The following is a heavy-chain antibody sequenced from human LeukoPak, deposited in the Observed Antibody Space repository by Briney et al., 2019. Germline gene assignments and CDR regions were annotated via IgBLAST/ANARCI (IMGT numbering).Heavy chain of an antibody. J-gene: IGHJ4*02. Sequence: GGSLRLSCAAFGFPLSSYAMSWVRQAPGKGLGWVSATSSSDAGTYHADSVRGRFTISRDNSKNTLYLQMNSLRVEDAAVYYCARTYGSGSLDYGGQGTLVTVSS. CDR1: GFPLSSYA. CDR3: ARTYGSGSLDY. CDR2: TSSSDAGT. V-gene: IGHV3-23*01. D-gene: IGHD2-15*01.